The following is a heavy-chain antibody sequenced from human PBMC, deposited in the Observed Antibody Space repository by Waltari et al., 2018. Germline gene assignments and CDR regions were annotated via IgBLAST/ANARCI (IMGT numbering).Heavy chain of an antibody. CDR2: INLNSGGT. V-gene: IGHV1-2*02. CDR1: GYTFTDYY. CDR3: ARDSITVPGAFFDY. Sequence: QVHLVQSGAEVKKPGASVKVSCKASGYTFTDYYMHWVRQAPGQGPEWMGWINLNSGGTQYAPKFQGRGTMTRDTSITTAYMELSGLRSDDTAVYYCARDSITVPGAFFDYWGQGTLVTVSS. J-gene: IGHJ4*02. D-gene: IGHD6-13*01.